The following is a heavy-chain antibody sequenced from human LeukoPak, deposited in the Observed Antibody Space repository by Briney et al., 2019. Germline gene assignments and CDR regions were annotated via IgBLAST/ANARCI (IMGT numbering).Heavy chain of an antibody. V-gene: IGHV1-2*02. CDR1: GYTFTGYY. D-gene: IGHD4-23*01. J-gene: IGHJ4*02. CDR3: ARAFDSGGNPFDN. Sequence: ASVKLSCKASGYTFTGYYIHWMRQAPGQGLEWLGWINPNSGGTNYAQKFQGRVTVTRDTSLTTAYMELSRLRSDDTAMYYCARAFDSGGNPFDNWGQGTLLTVSS. CDR2: INPNSGGT.